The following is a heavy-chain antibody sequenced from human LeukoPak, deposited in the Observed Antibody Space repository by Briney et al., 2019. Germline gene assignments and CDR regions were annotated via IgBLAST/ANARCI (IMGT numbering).Heavy chain of an antibody. CDR2: ISGSGGST. V-gene: IGHV3-23*01. D-gene: IGHD2-2*01. CDR3: AKASRRLGYCSSTSCYARGSYYYMDV. CDR1: GFTFSSYA. Sequence: GGSLRLSCAASGFTFSSYAMSWVRQAPGKGLEWVSAISGSGGSTYYADSVKGRFTISRDNSENTLYLQMNSLRAEDTAVYYCAKASRRLGYCSSTSCYARGSYYYMDVWGKGTTVTVSS. J-gene: IGHJ6*03.